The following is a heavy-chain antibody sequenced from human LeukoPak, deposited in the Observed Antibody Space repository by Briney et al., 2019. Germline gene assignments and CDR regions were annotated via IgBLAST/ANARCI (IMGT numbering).Heavy chain of an antibody. CDR3: ARIKADSSGWYEFDY. D-gene: IGHD6-19*01. V-gene: IGHV4-61*05. CDR1: GGSISSSSYY. J-gene: IGHJ4*02. Sequence: SETLSLTCTVSGGSISSSSYYWGWIRQPPGKGLEWIGYISYSGSSNYNPSLQSRLTISVDTPKHQFSLKLSSATAADTAVYYCARIKADSSGWYEFDYWGQGTLVTVSS. CDR2: ISYSGSS.